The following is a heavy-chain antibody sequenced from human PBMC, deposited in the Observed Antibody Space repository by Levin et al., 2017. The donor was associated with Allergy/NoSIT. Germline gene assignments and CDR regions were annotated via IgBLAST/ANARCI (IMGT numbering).Heavy chain of an antibody. J-gene: IGHJ4*02. Sequence: PGGSLRLSCAASGFTFSSYVMSWVRQAPGKGLEWVSAISGSGSNTYYADSVKGRFTISRDNSKNTLFLQMNSLRVEDTAVYFCARRYNWNPIDYWGQGTLVTVSS. V-gene: IGHV3-23*01. CDR2: ISGSGSNT. CDR1: GFTFSSYV. D-gene: IGHD1-20*01. CDR3: ARRYNWNPIDY.